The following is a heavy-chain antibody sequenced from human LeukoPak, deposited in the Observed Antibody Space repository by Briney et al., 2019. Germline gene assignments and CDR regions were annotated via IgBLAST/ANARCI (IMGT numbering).Heavy chain of an antibody. CDR3: TTEGLNYDYVWGSYRYRYFDY. V-gene: IGHV3-15*01. D-gene: IGHD3-16*02. CDR2: IKNIGDGGTT. J-gene: IGHJ4*02. CDR1: GFTFTTTW. Sequence: PGGSLRLSCAASGFTFTTTWMSWVRQAPGKGLEWVGRIKNIGDGGTTDYAAPVKGRFTISRDDSKNTLYLQMNSLKTEDTAVYYCTTEGLNYDYVWGSYRYRYFDYWGQGTLVTVSS.